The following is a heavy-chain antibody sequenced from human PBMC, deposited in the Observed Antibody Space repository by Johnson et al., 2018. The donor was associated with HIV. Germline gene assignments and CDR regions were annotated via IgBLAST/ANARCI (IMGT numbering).Heavy chain of an antibody. J-gene: IGHJ3*02. CDR1: GFTVSTNY. V-gene: IGHV3-53*01. Sequence: QLVESGGGLIQPGGSLRLSCAASGFTVSTNYMSWVRQAPGKGLDWVSVIYSSGSTYYADSVKGRFTISRDNSKTTLYLQMNSLRDEDTAVYYCANSLLLDAFNIWGQGTVVTVSS. CDR3: ANSLLLDAFNI. D-gene: IGHD2-15*01. CDR2: IYSSGST.